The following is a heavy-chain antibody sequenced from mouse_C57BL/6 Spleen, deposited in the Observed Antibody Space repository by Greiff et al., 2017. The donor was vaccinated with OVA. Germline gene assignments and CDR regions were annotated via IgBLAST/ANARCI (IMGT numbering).Heavy chain of an antibody. CDR1: GFSLTSYG. D-gene: IGHD2-3*01. CDR2: IWSGGST. V-gene: IGHV2-2*01. J-gene: IGHJ4*01. CDR3: ASLSPFYYAMDD. Sequence: QVQLQQSGPGLVQPSQSLSITCTVSGFSLTSYGVHWVRQSPGTGLEWLGVIWSGGSTDYNAAFISRLSISKDTSKSQVFFKMNSLQADDTAIYYCASLSPFYYAMDDWGQGTTVTVSS.